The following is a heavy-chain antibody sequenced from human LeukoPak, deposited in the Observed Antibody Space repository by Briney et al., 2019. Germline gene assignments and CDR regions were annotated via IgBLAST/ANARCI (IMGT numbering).Heavy chain of an antibody. D-gene: IGHD6-13*01. CDR3: ARDISRGIAAAGTNL. CDR1: SGSISSYY. J-gene: IGHJ2*01. V-gene: IGHV4-59*01. Sequence: SETLSLTCAVSSGSISSYYWSWIRQPPGKGLEWIGYIFSSGSTNYNPSLKSRVTISVDTSKSQFSLILSSVTAADTAVYYCARDISRGIAAAGTNLWGRGTLVTVPS. CDR2: IFSSGST.